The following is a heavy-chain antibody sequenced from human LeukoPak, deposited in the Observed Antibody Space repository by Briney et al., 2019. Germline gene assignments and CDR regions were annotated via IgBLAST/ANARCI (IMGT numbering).Heavy chain of an antibody. CDR2: INPSGGST. Sequence: GASVTVSCKASGYTFTSYYMHWVRQAPGQGLEWMGIINPSGGSTSYAQKFQGRVTMTRDMSTSTVYMELSSLRSEDTAVYYCARGLSLTTVVRYFDWLLSGYWGQGTLVTVSS. D-gene: IGHD3-9*01. CDR3: ARGLSLTTVVRYFDWLLSGY. V-gene: IGHV1-46*01. J-gene: IGHJ4*02. CDR1: GYTFTSYY.